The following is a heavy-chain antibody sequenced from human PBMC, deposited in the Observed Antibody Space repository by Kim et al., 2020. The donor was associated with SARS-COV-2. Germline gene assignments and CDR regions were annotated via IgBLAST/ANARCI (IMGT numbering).Heavy chain of an antibody. CDR2: GSGNT. J-gene: IGHJ4*02. V-gene: IGHV1-58*01. Sequence: GSGNTNYAQKFQERVTITRDMSTSTAYMELSSLRSEDTAVYYCEALRWDYWGQGTLVTVSS. CDR3: EALRWDY.